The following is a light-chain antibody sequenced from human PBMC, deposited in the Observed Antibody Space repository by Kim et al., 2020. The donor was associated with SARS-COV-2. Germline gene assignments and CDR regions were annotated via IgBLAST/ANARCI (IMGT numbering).Light chain of an antibody. J-gene: IGLJ2*01. V-gene: IGLV3-1*01. Sequence: SYELTQPPSVSVSPGQTASITCSGDKLGDKYACWYQQKPGQSPVLVIYQDSKRPSGIPERFSGPNSGNTATLTISGTQAMDEAVYYCQAWDSSTVVFGGG. CDR1: KLGDKY. CDR2: QDS. CDR3: QAWDSSTVV.